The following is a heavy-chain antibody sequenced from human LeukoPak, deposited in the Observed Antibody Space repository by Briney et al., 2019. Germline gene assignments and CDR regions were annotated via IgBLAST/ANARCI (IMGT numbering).Heavy chain of an antibody. CDR3: AKDVSNSYYYDSSGYDAFDI. V-gene: IGHV3-23*01. CDR2: ISGSGGST. D-gene: IGHD3-22*01. J-gene: IGHJ3*02. CDR1: GSTFSSYA. Sequence: PGGSLRLSCAASGSTFSSYAMNWVRQAPGKGLEWVSAISGSGGSTYYADSVKGRFTISRDNSKNTLYLQMNSLRAEDTAVYYCAKDVSNSYYYDSSGYDAFDIWGQGTMVTVSS.